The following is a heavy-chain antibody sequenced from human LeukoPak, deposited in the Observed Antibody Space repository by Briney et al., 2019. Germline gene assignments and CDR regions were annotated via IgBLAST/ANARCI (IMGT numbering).Heavy chain of an antibody. CDR1: GYTFTSYS. D-gene: IGHD3-22*01. CDR2: INAGNGNT. Sequence: ASVKVSCKASGYTFTSYSMHWVRQAPGQRLEWMGWINAGNGNTKFSQKFQGRVTITRDTSASTAYMELSSLRSEDTAVYYCARDNPYYDSSGYYNEGIDYWGQGTLVTVSS. J-gene: IGHJ4*02. V-gene: IGHV1-3*01. CDR3: ARDNPYYDSSGYYNEGIDY.